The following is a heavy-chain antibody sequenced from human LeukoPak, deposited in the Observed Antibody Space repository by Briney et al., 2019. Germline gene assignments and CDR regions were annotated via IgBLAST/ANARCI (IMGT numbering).Heavy chain of an antibody. CDR2: IKQDGSEA. J-gene: IGHJ4*02. CDR1: GFTFTTYW. CDR3: SNGIYDRSY. Sequence: GGSLRLSCAASGFTFTTYWMAWVRQAPGKGLEWVANIKQDGSEAVYADSVRGRFTISRDNAKNSLYLQMNSLRVEDTAVYYCSNGIYDRSYWGQGTPVTVSS. D-gene: IGHD2-8*01. V-gene: IGHV3-7*01.